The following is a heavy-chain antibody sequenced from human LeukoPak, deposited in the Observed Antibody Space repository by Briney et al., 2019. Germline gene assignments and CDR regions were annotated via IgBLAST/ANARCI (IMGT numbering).Heavy chain of an antibody. V-gene: IGHV1-2*02. J-gene: IGHJ4*02. D-gene: IGHD5-18*01. CDR2: INPNSGGT. Sequence: ASVKGSCKASGDTFTGYYMHWVRQAPGQGLEWMGWINPNSGGTNYAQKFQGRVTMTRDTSISTAYMELSRLRSDDTAVYYCARERFPDTAMVRDVYYFDYWGQGTLVTVSS. CDR3: ARERFPDTAMVRDVYYFDY. CDR1: GDTFTGYY.